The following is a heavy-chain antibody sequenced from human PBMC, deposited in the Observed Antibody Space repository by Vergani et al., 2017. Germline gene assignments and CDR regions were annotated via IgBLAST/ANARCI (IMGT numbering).Heavy chain of an antibody. CDR2: IIPIFGTA. D-gene: IGHD1-1*01. V-gene: IGHV1-69*01. CDR1: GGTFSSYA. Sequence: QVQLVQSGAEVKKPGSSVKVSCKASGGTFSSYAISWVRQAPGQGLEWMGGIIPIFGTANYAQKFQGRVTITADESTSTAYMELSSLRSEDTAVYYCARDGLGTTGTTGAFDIWGQGTMVTVSS. J-gene: IGHJ3*02. CDR3: ARDGLGTTGTTGAFDI.